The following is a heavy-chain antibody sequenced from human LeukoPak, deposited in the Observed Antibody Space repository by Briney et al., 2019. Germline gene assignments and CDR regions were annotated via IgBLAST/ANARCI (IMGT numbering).Heavy chain of an antibody. Sequence: GASVKVSCKASGYTLTRYGISWVRQAPGQGLEWMGWISAYNGNTNYAQKVQGGVTMTTDTSTSTAYMELRSLRSDDTAVYYCAREGWGTYSSGPYYFDYWGLGTLVTVSS. CDR1: GYTLTRYG. CDR2: ISAYNGNT. J-gene: IGHJ4*02. V-gene: IGHV1-18*04. CDR3: AREGWGTYSSGPYYFDY. D-gene: IGHD6-19*01.